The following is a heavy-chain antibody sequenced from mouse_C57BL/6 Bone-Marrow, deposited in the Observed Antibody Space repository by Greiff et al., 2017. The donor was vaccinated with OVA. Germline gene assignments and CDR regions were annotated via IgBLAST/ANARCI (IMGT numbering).Heavy chain of an antibody. CDR1: GYAFSSSW. D-gene: IGHD2-3*01. CDR3: AHDGYYFAY. CDR2: IYPGDGDT. V-gene: IGHV1-82*01. Sequence: QVQLQQSGPELVKPGASMKISCKASGYAFSSSWLNWVKQRPGKGLEWIGRIYPGDGDTNYNGKFKGKATLTADKSSSTAYMQLSSLTSEDSAVYFCAHDGYYFAYWGQGTLVTVSA. J-gene: IGHJ3*01.